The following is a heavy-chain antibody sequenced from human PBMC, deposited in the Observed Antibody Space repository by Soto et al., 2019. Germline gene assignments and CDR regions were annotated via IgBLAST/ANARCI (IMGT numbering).Heavy chain of an antibody. CDR1: GYTFTSYY. Sequence: QVQLVQSGAEVKKPGASVKVSCKASGYTFTSYYMHWVRQAPGQGLEWMGIINPSGGSTSYAQKFQGRVTMTRDTSTSTVYMELSSLRSEDTAVYYCARGGPQNYYDSSGYYYAFPFDYWGQGTLVTVSS. CDR3: ARGGPQNYYDSSGYYYAFPFDY. D-gene: IGHD3-22*01. CDR2: INPSGGST. J-gene: IGHJ4*02. V-gene: IGHV1-46*01.